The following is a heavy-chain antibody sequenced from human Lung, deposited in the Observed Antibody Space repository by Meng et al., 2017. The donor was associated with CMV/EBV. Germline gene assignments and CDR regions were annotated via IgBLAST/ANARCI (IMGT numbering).Heavy chain of an antibody. CDR2: IHCGDSRT. J-gene: IGHJ4*02. V-gene: IGHV5-51*01. CDR1: GYPFATHW. Sequence: SFKTSGYPFATHWIGWVRQLPGEDLEWMGMIHCGDSRTIYSPLFQGQVTISVDKSLNTAYLQWNSLQASDTAMYYCARHYDASWFGYWGQGTLVTVSS. CDR3: ARHYDASWFGY. D-gene: IGHD2-2*01.